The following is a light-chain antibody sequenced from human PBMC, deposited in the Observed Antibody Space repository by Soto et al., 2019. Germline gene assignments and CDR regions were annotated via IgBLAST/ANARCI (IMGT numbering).Light chain of an antibody. Sequence: EIVMTQSPATLSVSPGARATLSCITSQSVSSDLAWYHQKPGQAPRLLIYGASTRATGIPARFSGSGPGTEFTLTINSLQSEDFAVYYCQQRSNWPPITFGQGTRLEIK. V-gene: IGKV3-15*01. CDR2: GAS. J-gene: IGKJ5*01. CDR1: QSVSSD. CDR3: QQRSNWPPIT.